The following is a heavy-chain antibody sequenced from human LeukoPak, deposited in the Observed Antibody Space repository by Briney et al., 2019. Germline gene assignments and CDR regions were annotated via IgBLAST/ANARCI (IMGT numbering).Heavy chain of an antibody. CDR1: GGTFSSYA. J-gene: IGHJ4*02. D-gene: IGHD1-26*01. V-gene: IGHV1-69*13. Sequence: SVKVSCKASGGTFSSYAISWVRQAPGQGLEWTGGIIPIFGTANYAQKFQGRVTITADESTSTAYMELSSLRSEDTAVYYCATAPYSGSYHSPFDYWGQGTLVTVSS. CDR2: IIPIFGTA. CDR3: ATAPYSGSYHSPFDY.